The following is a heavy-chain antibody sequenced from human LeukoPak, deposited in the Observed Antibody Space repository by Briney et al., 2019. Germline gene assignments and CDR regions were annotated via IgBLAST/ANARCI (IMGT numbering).Heavy chain of an antibody. D-gene: IGHD3-10*01. CDR1: GFTFSGSA. CDR3: AKDRGRLLWFGELGYMDV. Sequence: GGSLRLSCAASGFTFSGSAMHWVRQAPGKGLEWVSAISGSGGSTYYADSVKGRFTISRDNSKNTLYLQMNSLRAEDTAVYYCAKDRGRLLWFGELGYMDVWGKGTTVTVSS. V-gene: IGHV3-23*01. CDR2: ISGSGGST. J-gene: IGHJ6*03.